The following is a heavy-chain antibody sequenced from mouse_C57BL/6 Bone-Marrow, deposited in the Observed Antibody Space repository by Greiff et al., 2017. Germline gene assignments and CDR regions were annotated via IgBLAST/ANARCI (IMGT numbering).Heavy chain of an antibody. CDR3: STVVASYYFDY. Sequence: EVKVVESGGGLVKPGGSLKLSCAASGFTFSSYAMSWVRQTPEKRLEWVATISDGGSYTYYPDNVKGRFTISRDNAKNNLYLQMSHLKSEDTAMYYFSTVVASYYFDYWGQGTTLTVSS. J-gene: IGHJ2*01. V-gene: IGHV5-4*03. CDR1: GFTFSSYA. CDR2: ISDGGSYT. D-gene: IGHD1-1*01.